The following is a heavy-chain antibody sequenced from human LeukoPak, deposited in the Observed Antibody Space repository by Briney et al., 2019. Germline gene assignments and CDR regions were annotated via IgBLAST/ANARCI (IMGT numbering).Heavy chain of an antibody. J-gene: IGHJ4*02. V-gene: IGHV4-59*08. Sequence: SETLSLTCTVSGGSIGSYYWSWIRQPPGKGLEWIGHIYYSGSTNYNPSLKSRVTISVDTSKNQFSLKLTSVTAADTAVYYCARRTKNSSGWYYFDYWGQGTLVTVSS. CDR1: GGSIGSYY. D-gene: IGHD6-19*01. CDR3: ARRTKNSSGWYYFDY. CDR2: IYYSGST.